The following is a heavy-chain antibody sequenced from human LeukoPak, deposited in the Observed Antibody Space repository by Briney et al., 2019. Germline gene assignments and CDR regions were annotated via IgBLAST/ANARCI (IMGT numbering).Heavy chain of an antibody. CDR1: GGSISSYY. Sequence: SETLSLTCTVSGGSISSYYWSWIRQPAGKGLEWIGRIYTSGSTNYNPSLKSRVTMSVDTSKNQFSLKLSSVTAADTAVYYCARSHPDYYDSSGYLFDYWGQGTLVTVSS. V-gene: IGHV4-4*07. CDR3: ARSHPDYYDSSGYLFDY. CDR2: IYTSGST. D-gene: IGHD3-22*01. J-gene: IGHJ4*02.